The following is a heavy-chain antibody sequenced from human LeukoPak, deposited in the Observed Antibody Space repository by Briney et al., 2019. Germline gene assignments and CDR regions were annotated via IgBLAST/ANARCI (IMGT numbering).Heavy chain of an antibody. J-gene: IGHJ6*03. Sequence: PGGSLRLSCAASGFTFDDYGMSWVRQAPGKGLEWVSGINWNGGSTGYADSVKGRFTISRDNAKNSLYLQMNSLRAEDTALYYCARERGITMVRGASDYYYYYYYMDVWGKGTTVTVSS. CDR1: GFTFDDYG. D-gene: IGHD3-10*01. CDR3: ARERGITMVRGASDYYYYYYYMDV. CDR2: INWNGGST. V-gene: IGHV3-20*04.